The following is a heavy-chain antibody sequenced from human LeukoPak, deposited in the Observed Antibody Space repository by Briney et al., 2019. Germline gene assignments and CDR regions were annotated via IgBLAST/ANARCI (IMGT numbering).Heavy chain of an antibody. CDR1: GSTFSSYA. CDR3: ARTTYYYDSSGYAY. V-gene: IGHV3-30-3*01. CDR2: ISYDGSNK. Sequence: GGSLRLSCAASGSTFSSYAMHWVRQAPGKGLEWVAVISYDGSNKYYADSVKGRFTISRDNSKNTLYLQMNSLRAEDTAVYYCARTTYYYDSSGYAYWGQGTLVTVSS. J-gene: IGHJ4*02. D-gene: IGHD3-22*01.